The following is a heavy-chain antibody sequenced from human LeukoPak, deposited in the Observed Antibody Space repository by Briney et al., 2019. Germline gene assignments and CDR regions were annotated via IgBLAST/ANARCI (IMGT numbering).Heavy chain of an antibody. V-gene: IGHV3-64D*06. J-gene: IGHJ4*02. CDR2: ISNRGITT. CDR1: GFTFSSYA. CDR3: VKASYSDSWDFDY. Sequence: GGSLRLSCAASGFTFSSYAMSWVRQAPGKGLEHVSGISNRGITTYYADSEKGRFTISRDNSKNTLYLQMSSLRTEDTAVFYCVKASYSDSWDFDYWGQGILVTVSS. D-gene: IGHD1-26*01.